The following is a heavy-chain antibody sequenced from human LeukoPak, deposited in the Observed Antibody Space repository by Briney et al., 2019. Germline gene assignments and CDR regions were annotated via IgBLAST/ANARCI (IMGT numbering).Heavy chain of an antibody. J-gene: IGHJ4*02. CDR2: INHSGST. CDR1: GGSFSGYY. CDR3: ARTLPIVVVPAATFAFDY. V-gene: IGHV4-34*01. Sequence: SETLSLTCAAYGGSFSGYYWSWIRQPPGKGLEWIGEINHSGSTNYNPSLKSRVTISVDTSKNQFSLKLSSVTAADTAVYYCARTLPIVVVPAATFAFDYWGQGTLVTVSS. D-gene: IGHD2-2*01.